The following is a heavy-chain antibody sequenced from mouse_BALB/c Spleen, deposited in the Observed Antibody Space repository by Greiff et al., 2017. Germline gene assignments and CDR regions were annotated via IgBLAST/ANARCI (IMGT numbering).Heavy chain of an antibody. Sequence: EVHLVESGGGLVQPGGSLKLSCAASGFTFSSYTMFWVRQTPEKRLEWIAYICNGGGSTYYPDTVKGRFTISRDNAKNTLYLQMSSLKSEDTAMYYITRHGSTIITATAGWFAYWGQGTLVTVSA. CDR3: TRHGSTIITATAGWFAY. V-gene: IGHV5-12-2*01. J-gene: IGHJ3*01. CDR1: GFTFSSYT. CDR2: ICNGGGST. D-gene: IGHD2-4*01.